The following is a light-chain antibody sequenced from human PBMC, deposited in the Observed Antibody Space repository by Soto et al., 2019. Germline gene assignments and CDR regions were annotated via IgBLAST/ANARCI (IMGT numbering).Light chain of an antibody. Sequence: EIVMTQSPATLSVSPGERATLSCRASQSVSSYLAWYQQKPGQAPRLLIYGASTRATGIPARFSSSGSGTEFTLTISSLQYEDFAVYYCQQYNNWPRTFGKGTKLEIK. CDR2: GAS. CDR1: QSVSSY. CDR3: QQYNNWPRT. V-gene: IGKV3-15*01. J-gene: IGKJ2*01.